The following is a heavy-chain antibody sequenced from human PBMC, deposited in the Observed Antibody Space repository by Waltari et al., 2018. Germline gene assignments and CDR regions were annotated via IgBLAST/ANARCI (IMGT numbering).Heavy chain of an antibody. J-gene: IGHJ4*02. CDR1: GFSLSAYG. V-gene: IGHV3-48*03. CDR2: ISSSGPTI. CDR3: ARVWGVTTSDF. D-gene: IGHD4-17*01. Sequence: EVQLVESGGGLVQPGGSLRLSCEASGFSLSAYGMNWVRQAPGKGLEWLSFISSSGPTIHYADSVKGRFTVSRDNTKNSLSLQMSSLRAEDTAVYYCARVWGVTTSDFWGQGTLVTVSS.